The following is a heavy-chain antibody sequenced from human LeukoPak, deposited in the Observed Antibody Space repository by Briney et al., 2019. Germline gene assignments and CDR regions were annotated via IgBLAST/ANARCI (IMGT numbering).Heavy chain of an antibody. CDR2: IGSSGGGT. CDR3: AKHYGLPKCFDY. J-gene: IGHJ4*02. V-gene: IGHV3-23*01. D-gene: IGHD3-10*01. CDR1: GFTFSSYA. Sequence: GGSLRLSCAASGFTFSSYAMSWVRQAPGKGLEWVSAIGSSGGGTYFADSVKGRFTISRDNSKNTLYLQMNSLRAEDTAVYYCAKHYGLPKCFDYWGQGTLVTVSS.